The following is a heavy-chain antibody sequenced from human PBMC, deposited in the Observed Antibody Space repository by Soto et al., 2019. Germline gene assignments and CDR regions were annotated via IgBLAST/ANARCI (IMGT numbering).Heavy chain of an antibody. J-gene: IGHJ5*02. CDR1: GGSVSSDSYY. CDR3: ATISLTYRFDP. Sequence: QVQLQESGPGLVKPSETLSLTCSVSGGSVSSDSYYWSWIRQPPGKGLEFIGYIYYSGITNYNPSLKSRVTISLDTSKNQFSLRLTSVTAADTAVYYCATISLTYRFDPWGQGTLVTVSS. CDR2: IYYSGIT. V-gene: IGHV4-61*01.